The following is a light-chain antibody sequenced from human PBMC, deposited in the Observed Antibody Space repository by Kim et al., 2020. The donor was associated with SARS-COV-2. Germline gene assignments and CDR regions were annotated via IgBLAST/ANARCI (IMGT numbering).Light chain of an antibody. CDR3: QAWDKSAAGV. CDR1: KLGEKF. CDR2: EDN. J-gene: IGLJ2*01. V-gene: IGLV3-1*01. Sequence: YPGQTTTIPCSGDKLGEKFACWYQQKPGQSPVLVIYEDNKRPSGIPERFSGSTSGNTATLTISGTQAMDEADYYCQAWDKSAAGVFGGGTQLTVL.